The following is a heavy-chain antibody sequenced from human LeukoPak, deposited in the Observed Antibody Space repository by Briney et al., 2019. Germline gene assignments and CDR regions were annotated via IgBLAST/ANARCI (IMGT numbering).Heavy chain of an antibody. CDR3: TRGADSSGYPDAFDI. Sequence: GGSLRLSCEASGFTFRSYWMHWVRQAPGKGLVWVSRINSDGSSTSYADSVKGRFTISRDNAKNTLYLQMNSLRAADTAVYYCTRGADSSGYPDAFDIWGQGTMVTVSS. D-gene: IGHD3-22*01. CDR1: GFTFRSYW. V-gene: IGHV3-74*01. J-gene: IGHJ3*02. CDR2: INSDGSST.